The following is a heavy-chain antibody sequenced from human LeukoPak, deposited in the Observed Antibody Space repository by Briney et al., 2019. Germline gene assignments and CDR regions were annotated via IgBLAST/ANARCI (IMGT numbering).Heavy chain of an antibody. D-gene: IGHD1-26*01. CDR3: ARDRVGATRRYFDY. CDR2: ISYDGSNK. CDR1: GFTFSSYA. V-gene: IGHV3-30*04. J-gene: IGHJ4*02. Sequence: GGSLRLSCAASGFTFSSYAMHWVRQAPGKGLEWVAVISYDGSNKYYADSVKGRFTISRDNSKNTLYLQMNSLRAEDTAVYYCARDRVGATRRYFDYWGQGTLVTVSS.